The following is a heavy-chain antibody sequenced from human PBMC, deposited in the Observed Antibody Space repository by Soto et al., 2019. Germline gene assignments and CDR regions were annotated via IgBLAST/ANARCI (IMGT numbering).Heavy chain of an antibody. D-gene: IGHD4-4*01. Sequence: QVQLVESGGGLVKPGGSLRLSCVASGFTFSDYYMSWFRQAPGKGLEWVSYISSGGSVIYSADSMKGRFTISRDNAKNSLYLQVNSLRAADTAVYNCAREPRDDYMISGGFDYWGQGTLVTVSS. CDR3: AREPRDDYMISGGFDY. CDR1: GFTFSDYY. CDR2: ISSGGSVI. V-gene: IGHV3-11*01. J-gene: IGHJ4*02.